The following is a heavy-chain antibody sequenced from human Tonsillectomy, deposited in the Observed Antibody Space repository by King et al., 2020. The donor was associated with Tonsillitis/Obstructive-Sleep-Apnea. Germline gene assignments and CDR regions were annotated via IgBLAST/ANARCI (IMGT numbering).Heavy chain of an antibody. Sequence: QLQESGPGLVKPSETLSLTCTVSGGSISSSTYYWGWIRQPPGKGLEWIGNIYYSGSTYYNPSLKSRVTMSVDTSKNQFSLKLSSVTAADTAVYYCAGLHDDFWSGSPYYFAYWGQGTLVTVSS. J-gene: IGHJ4*02. D-gene: IGHD3-3*01. V-gene: IGHV4-39*01. CDR3: AGLHDDFWSGSPYYFAY. CDR2: IYYSGST. CDR1: GGSISSSTYY.